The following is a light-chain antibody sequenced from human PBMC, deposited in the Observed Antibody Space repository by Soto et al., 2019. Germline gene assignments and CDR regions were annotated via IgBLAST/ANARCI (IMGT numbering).Light chain of an antibody. Sequence: QSALTQPASVSGSPGQSITISCTGTSSDVGGYNYVSWYQQHPGKAPKLMIYEVSNRPSGVSNRFSGSKSGNTASLTISGLQAEDEADYYCTSYTSISTLGVFGGGTKLTVL. V-gene: IGLV2-14*01. J-gene: IGLJ3*02. CDR1: SSDVGGYNY. CDR3: TSYTSISTLGV. CDR2: EVS.